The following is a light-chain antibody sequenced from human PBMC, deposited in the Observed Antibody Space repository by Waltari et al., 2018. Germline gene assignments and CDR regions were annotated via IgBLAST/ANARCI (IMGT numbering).Light chain of an antibody. CDR3: QQYGRSWNT. CDR2: GSS. V-gene: IGKV3-20*01. J-gene: IGKJ2*01. Sequence: EIVFTQSPGTLSLSPGERATLSCRASQSVSSNYLAWYQQRPVQAPRLLIHGSSSRATGIPDRFSGSGSGTDFTLTISRLEPEEFAVYYCQQYGRSWNTFGQGTKLEIK. CDR1: QSVSSNY.